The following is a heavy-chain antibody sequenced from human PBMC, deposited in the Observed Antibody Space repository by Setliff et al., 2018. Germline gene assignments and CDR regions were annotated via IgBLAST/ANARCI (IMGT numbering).Heavy chain of an antibody. D-gene: IGHD3-16*02. CDR3: ARRPGYRSAHSNESY. CDR2: TIPIFGTA. CDR1: GGTFSSYA. Sequence: SVKVSCKASGGTFSSYAISWVRQAPGQGLEWMGGTIPIFGTANYAQKFQGRVTITTDESTSTAYMELGSLRSEDTAVYYCARRPGYRSAHSNESYWGQGTLVTVSS. J-gene: IGHJ4*02. V-gene: IGHV1-69*05.